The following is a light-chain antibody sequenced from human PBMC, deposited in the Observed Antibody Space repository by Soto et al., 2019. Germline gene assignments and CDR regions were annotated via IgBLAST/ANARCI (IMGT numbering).Light chain of an antibody. CDR2: AAS. J-gene: IGKJ4*01. V-gene: IGKV1-39*01. CDR3: QQFSSYPLT. CDR1: QSISSY. Sequence: SSVSASIGEGVTITGRASQSISSYLNWYQQKPGKAPKLLIYAASSLQSGVPSRFSGGGSGTDFTLTISRLEPEDFAVYYCQQFSSYPLTFGGR.